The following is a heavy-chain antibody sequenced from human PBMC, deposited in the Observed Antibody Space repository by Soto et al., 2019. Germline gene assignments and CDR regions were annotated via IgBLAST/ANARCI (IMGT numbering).Heavy chain of an antibody. CDR3: VRDHPNYDFWSGTWTFDI. CDR2: ISAYNGNT. Sequence: ASVKVSCKASGYTFTSYAISWVRQAPGQGLEWMGWISAYNGNTKYAQKLQGRATMNIDTSTTTAYMELRSLRSDDTAVYYCVRDHPNYDFWSGTWTFDIWGQGTMVTVSS. CDR1: GYTFTSYA. V-gene: IGHV1-18*04. J-gene: IGHJ3*02. D-gene: IGHD3-3*01.